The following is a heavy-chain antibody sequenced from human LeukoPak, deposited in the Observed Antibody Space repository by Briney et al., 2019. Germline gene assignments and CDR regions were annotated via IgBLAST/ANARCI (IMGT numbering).Heavy chain of an antibody. CDR3: VKDYNWNIFHY. D-gene: IGHD1/OR15-1a*01. J-gene: IGHJ4*02. CDR1: GFTFSSYA. Sequence: GGSLRLSCAASGFTFSSYAMHWVRQAPGKGLEYVSGISSNGGSTYYADSVKGRFTISRDNSKNTLYLQMSSLRADDTAVYYCVKDYNWNIFHYWGQGTLVTVSS. V-gene: IGHV3-64D*09. CDR2: ISSNGGST.